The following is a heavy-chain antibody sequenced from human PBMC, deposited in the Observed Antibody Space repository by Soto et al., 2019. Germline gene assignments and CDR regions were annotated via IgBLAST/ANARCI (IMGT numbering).Heavy chain of an antibody. CDR2: INAGNGNT. J-gene: IGHJ4*02. D-gene: IGHD3-22*01. V-gene: IGHV1-3*01. CDR1: GYTFTSYA. Sequence: ASVKVSCKASGYTFTSYAMHWLRQSPGQRLEWMGWINAGNGNTKYSQKFQGRVTITRDTSASTAYMELSSLRSEDTAVYYCARTYYDSSGYYYWGQGTLVTVSS. CDR3: ARTYYDSSGYYY.